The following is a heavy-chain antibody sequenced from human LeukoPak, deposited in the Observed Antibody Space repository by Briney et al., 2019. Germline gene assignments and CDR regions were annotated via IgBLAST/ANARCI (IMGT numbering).Heavy chain of an antibody. CDR3: ARQMYSSRNWFDP. J-gene: IGHJ5*02. CDR2: IYNTGST. CDR1: GGSISIYY. Sequence: SETLSLTCTVSGGSISIYYWNWIRQPAGKGLEWIGRIYNTGSTNYNPSLKSRVTISVDTSKNQFSLKLSSVTAADTAVYYCARQMYSSRNWFDPWGQGTLVTVSS. V-gene: IGHV4-4*07. D-gene: IGHD6-19*01.